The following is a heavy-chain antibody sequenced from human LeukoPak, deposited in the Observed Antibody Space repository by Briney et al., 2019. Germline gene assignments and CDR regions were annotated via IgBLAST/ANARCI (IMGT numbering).Heavy chain of an antibody. CDR1: GFTFSSYS. CDR2: ISSSSSYI. CDR3: ASFLSGSYYGAYFDY. J-gene: IGHJ4*02. Sequence: GGSLRLSCAASGFTFSSYSMNWVRQAPGKGLEWVSSISSSSSYIYYADSVKGRFTISRDNAKNSLYLQMNSLRAEDTAVYYCASFLSGSYYGAYFDYWGQGTQVTVSS. V-gene: IGHV3-21*01. D-gene: IGHD1-26*01.